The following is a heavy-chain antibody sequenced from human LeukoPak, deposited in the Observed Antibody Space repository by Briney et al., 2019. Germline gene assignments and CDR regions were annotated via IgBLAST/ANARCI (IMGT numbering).Heavy chain of an antibody. Sequence: SGTLSLTCAVSGGSISSSNWWSWVRQPPGKGLEWIGEIYHSGSTNYNPSLKSRVTISVDKSKNQFSLKLSSVTAADTAVYYCARVSPDIVVVVAATLVGYFDYWGQGTLVTVSS. J-gene: IGHJ4*02. D-gene: IGHD2-15*01. V-gene: IGHV4-4*02. CDR3: ARVSPDIVVVVAATLVGYFDY. CDR1: GGSISSSNW. CDR2: IYHSGST.